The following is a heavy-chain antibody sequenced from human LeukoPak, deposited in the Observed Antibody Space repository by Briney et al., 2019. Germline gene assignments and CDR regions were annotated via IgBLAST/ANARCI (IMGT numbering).Heavy chain of an antibody. CDR2: INYSGST. J-gene: IGHJ4*02. D-gene: IGHD6-6*01. CDR3: ARRGSSLDQ. CDR1: GGSISGYY. Sequence: TPSETLSLACTVSGGSISGYYWSWIRQPPGKGLEWIGYINYSGSTNYNPSLKSRVTISVDTSKNQFSLKLSSVTAADTAVYYRARRGSSLDQWGQGTLVTVSS. V-gene: IGHV4-59*08.